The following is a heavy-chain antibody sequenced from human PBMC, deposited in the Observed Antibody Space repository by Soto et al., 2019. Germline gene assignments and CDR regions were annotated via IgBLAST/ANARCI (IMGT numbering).Heavy chain of an antibody. Sequence: GGSLRLSCAASGFTVSSNYMSWVRQAPGKGLEWVSVIYSGGSTYYADSVKGRFTISRDNSKNTLYLQMNSLRAEDTAVYYCARGGHYYDSSGYYPFDPWGQGTLVTVSS. J-gene: IGHJ5*02. CDR2: IYSGGST. V-gene: IGHV3-66*01. D-gene: IGHD3-22*01. CDR1: GFTVSSNY. CDR3: ARGGHYYDSSGYYPFDP.